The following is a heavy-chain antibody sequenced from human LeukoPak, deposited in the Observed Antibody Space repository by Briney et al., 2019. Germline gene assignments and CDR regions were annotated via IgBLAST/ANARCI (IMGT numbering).Heavy chain of an antibody. CDR2: ISYDGSNK. J-gene: IGHJ5*02. D-gene: IGHD4-23*01. Sequence: GRSLRLSCAASGFTFSSYGMHWVRQAPGKGLEWVAVISYDGSNKYYADSVKGRFTISRDNSKNTLYLQMNSLRAEDTAVYYCATISTVVTTNCFDPWGQGTLVTVSS. V-gene: IGHV3-30*03. CDR3: ATISTVVTTNCFDP. CDR1: GFTFSSYG.